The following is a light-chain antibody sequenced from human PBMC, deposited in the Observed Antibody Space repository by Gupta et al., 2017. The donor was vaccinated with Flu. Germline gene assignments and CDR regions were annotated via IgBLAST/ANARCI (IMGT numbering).Light chain of an antibody. Sequence: DIVMTQSPDSLAVSLGERATINCKSSQSVLYSSDNKNYLAWYQQKPGQPPKLLIYGASTRESGVPDRFSGRGSGTDFTLTISSRQAEDVAVYHCQQEDNSPITFGKGTKVDIK. V-gene: IGKV4-1*01. CDR1: QSVLYSSDNKNY. J-gene: IGKJ4*01. CDR3: QQEDNSPIT. CDR2: GAS.